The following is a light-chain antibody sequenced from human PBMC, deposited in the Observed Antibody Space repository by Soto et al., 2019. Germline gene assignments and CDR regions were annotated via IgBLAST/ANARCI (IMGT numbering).Light chain of an antibody. Sequence: QSARTQPASVSGSPGQSITISCTGTISDVGGYNYVSWYQQHPGKAPKLMIYDLSNRPSGVSNRFSGSKSGNTASLTISGLQAEDEADYYCSSYTSSSTLEVVFGGGTKVTVL. J-gene: IGLJ2*01. CDR2: DLS. CDR1: ISDVGGYNY. CDR3: SSYTSSSTLEVV. V-gene: IGLV2-14*01.